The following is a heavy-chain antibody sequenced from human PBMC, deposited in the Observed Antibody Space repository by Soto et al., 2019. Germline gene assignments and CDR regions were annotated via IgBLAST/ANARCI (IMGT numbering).Heavy chain of an antibody. CDR3: AQRRRGPQSYHDAFAI. V-gene: IGHV2-5*02. CDR2: IYWDDDK. J-gene: IGHJ3*02. D-gene: IGHD3-16*02. CDR1: GFSLSTSGVG. Sequence: QITLKESGPTLVKPTQTLTLTCTFSGFSLSTSGVGVGWIRQPPGKALEWLALIYWDDDKRYSTSLKSRLTTTKDTSKNQVVRTMTNMDPVDTATYCCAQRRRGPQSYHDAFAIWGEGTMVTVSS.